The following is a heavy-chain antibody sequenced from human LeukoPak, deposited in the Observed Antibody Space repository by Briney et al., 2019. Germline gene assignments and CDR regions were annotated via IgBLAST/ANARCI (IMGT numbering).Heavy chain of an antibody. CDR2: IGTAGDT. CDR1: GFNFRSYD. CDR3: ARGSSYDILSRYYGMNV. V-gene: IGHV3-13*04. J-gene: IGHJ6*02. Sequence: GGSLRISCVASGFNFRSYDMFWVRHPTGKGLECVTGIGTAGDTNYADSVKGRFTISRENDKNSLYLQMNSLRAGDTAVYYCARGSSYDILSRYYGMNVWGQGTTVTVSS. D-gene: IGHD3-9*01.